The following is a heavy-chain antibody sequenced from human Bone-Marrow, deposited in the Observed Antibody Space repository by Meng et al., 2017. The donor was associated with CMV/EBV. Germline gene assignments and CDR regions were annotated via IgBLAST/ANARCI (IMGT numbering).Heavy chain of an antibody. J-gene: IGHJ6*02. Sequence: GESLKISCAGCGFTFSSYDMHWVRQATGKGLEWVAVISYDGSNKYYADSVKGRFTISRDNSKNTLYLQMNSLRAEDTAVYYCARDQDVRRLEPRYGMDVWGQGTTVTVSS. CDR1: GFTFSSYD. CDR3: ARDQDVRRLEPRYGMDV. V-gene: IGHV3-30-3*01. D-gene: IGHD1-14*01. CDR2: ISYDGSNK.